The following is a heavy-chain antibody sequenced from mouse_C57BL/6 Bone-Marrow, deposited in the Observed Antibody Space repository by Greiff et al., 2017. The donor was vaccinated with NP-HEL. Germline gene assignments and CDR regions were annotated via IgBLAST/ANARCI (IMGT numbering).Heavy chain of an antibody. CDR3: AREWVITTVVAKKDYYAMDY. D-gene: IGHD1-1*01. J-gene: IGHJ4*01. V-gene: IGHV1-69*01. Sequence: QVQLQQPGAELVMPGASVKLSCKASGYTFTSYWMHWVKQRPGQGLEWIGEIDPSDSYTNYNQKFKGKSTLTVDKSSSTAYMQLSSLTSEDSAVYYCAREWVITTVVAKKDYYAMDYWGQGTSVTVSS. CDR1: GYTFTSYW. CDR2: IDPSDSYT.